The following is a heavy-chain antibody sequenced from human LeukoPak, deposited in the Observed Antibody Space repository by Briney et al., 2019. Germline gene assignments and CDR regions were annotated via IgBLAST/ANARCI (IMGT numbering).Heavy chain of an antibody. V-gene: IGHV3-23*01. CDR1: GFTFSSYA. J-gene: IGHJ4*02. CDR3: AKGYYYGSGSYSGDYDY. D-gene: IGHD3-10*01. CDR2: ISGSGGNT. Sequence: GGSLRLSCVASGFTFSSYAMNWVRQAPGKGLEWVSAISGSGGNTYYADSVKGRFSISRDNCKNTLYLQMNSLRTDDTAVYYCAKGYYYGSGSYSGDYDYWGQGTLVTVSS.